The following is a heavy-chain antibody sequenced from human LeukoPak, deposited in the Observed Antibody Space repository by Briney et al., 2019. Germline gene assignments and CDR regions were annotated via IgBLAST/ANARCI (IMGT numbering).Heavy chain of an antibody. V-gene: IGHV3-23*01. D-gene: IGHD2-2*01. CDR1: GFTFSSYA. CDR3: ARGLYQLVFAFDI. CDR2: ISGSGGST. J-gene: IGHJ3*02. Sequence: PGGSLRLSCAASGFTFSSYAMSWVRQAPGKGLEWVSAISGSGGSTYYADSVKGRFTISRDNSKNTLYLQMNSLRAEDTAVYYCARGLYQLVFAFDIWGQGTMVTVSS.